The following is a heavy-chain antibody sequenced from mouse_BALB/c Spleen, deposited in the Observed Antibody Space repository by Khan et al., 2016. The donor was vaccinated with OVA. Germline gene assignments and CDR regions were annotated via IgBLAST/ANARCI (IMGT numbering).Heavy chain of an antibody. D-gene: IGHD2-14*01. CDR2: IWGGGGT. J-gene: IGHJ4*01. Sequence: LQQSGPGLVAPSQSLSITCSVSGFSLSRYNIHWVRQPPGKGLEWLGMIWGGGGTDYNSTLKSRLSIRKDNSKSQVLLKMNSLQTDDTAMYYCARAYYRYDGYYAMDYWGQGTSVTVSS. CDR1: GFSLSRYN. CDR3: ARAYYRYDGYYAMDY. V-gene: IGHV2-6-4*01.